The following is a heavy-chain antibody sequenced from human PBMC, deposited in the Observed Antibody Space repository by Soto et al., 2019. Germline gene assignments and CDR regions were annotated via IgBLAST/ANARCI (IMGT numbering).Heavy chain of an antibody. J-gene: IGHJ4*02. CDR2: IVVGSGNT. CDR3: AAERSCYDGDRYVD. Sequence: SVKVSCKASGFTFTSSAVQWVRQARGQRLEWIGWIVVGSGNTNYAQKFQGRVTITRDMSTSTTYMELSSLRSEDTAVYYCAAERSCYDGDRYVDWSRGSLVPVSS. D-gene: IGHD2-21*02. CDR1: GFTFTSSA. V-gene: IGHV1-58*01.